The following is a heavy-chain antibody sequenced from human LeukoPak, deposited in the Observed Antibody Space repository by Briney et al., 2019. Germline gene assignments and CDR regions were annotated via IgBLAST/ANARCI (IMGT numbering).Heavy chain of an antibody. D-gene: IGHD3-22*01. CDR3: ARVLSYYDSSGPYGDWYFDL. CDR2: IRSSHRPI. V-gene: IGHV3-48*03. J-gene: IGHJ2*01. Sequence: GGSLRLSCAASGFTFSTFEMNWVRQAPGKGLEWVSYIRSSHRPIYYADSVKGRFTISRDNAQNSLYLQMNNLRAEDTAVYYCARVLSYYDSSGPYGDWYFDLWGRGTLVTVSS. CDR1: GFTFSTFE.